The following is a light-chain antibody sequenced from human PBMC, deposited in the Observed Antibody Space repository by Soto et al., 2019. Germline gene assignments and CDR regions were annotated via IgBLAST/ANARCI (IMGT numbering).Light chain of an antibody. V-gene: IGLV2-23*02. Sequence: HSALTQPASVSGSPGQSITISCTGTSVATYNLVAWYQQQPGKVPKLIIYEVTKRPSGVSDRFSGSKSDNTASLTISGLQAEDEADYYCCSLVASSTFVFGGGTKVTVL. J-gene: IGLJ2*01. CDR2: EVT. CDR3: CSLVASSTFV. CDR1: SVATYNL.